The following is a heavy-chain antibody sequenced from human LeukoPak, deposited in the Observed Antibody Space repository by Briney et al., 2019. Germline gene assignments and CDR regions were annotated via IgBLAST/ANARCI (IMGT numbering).Heavy chain of an antibody. Sequence: GVSLRLSCVASGFTFSSYAMSGVRQAPGKGLEWVSAISGSGGSTYYADSVKGRFTISRDNSRNTLYLQMNSLRAEDTAVYYCAKTGFEGGSSWPHFDYWGQGTLVTVSS. CDR2: ISGSGGST. V-gene: IGHV3-23*01. J-gene: IGHJ4*02. CDR3: AKTGFEGGSSWPHFDY. CDR1: GFTFSSYA. D-gene: IGHD6-13*01.